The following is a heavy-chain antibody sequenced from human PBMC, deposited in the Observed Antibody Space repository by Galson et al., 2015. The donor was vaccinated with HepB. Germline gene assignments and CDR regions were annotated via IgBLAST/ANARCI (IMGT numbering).Heavy chain of an antibody. J-gene: IGHJ3*02. CDR2: IYTSGST. CDR3: ATRGGYFDFWSGYRMHDAFDI. V-gene: IGHV4-61*02. Sequence: LSLTCTVSGGSISSGSYYWSWIRQPAGKGLEWIGRIYTSGSTNYNPSLKSRVTISVDTSKNQFSLKLSSVTAADTAVYYCATRGGYFDFWSGYRMHDAFDIWGQGTMVTVSS. D-gene: IGHD3-3*01. CDR1: GGSISSGSYY.